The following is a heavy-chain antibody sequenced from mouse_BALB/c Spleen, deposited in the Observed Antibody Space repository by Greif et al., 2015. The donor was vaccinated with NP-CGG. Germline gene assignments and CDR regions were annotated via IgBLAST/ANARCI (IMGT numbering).Heavy chain of an antibody. Sequence: QVQLQQSGAELAKPGASVKMSCKASGYTFTSYWMHWVKQRPGQGLEWIGYINPSTGYTEYNQKFKDKATLTADKSSGTAYMQLSSLTSEDSAVYYCARRVYYFDYWGQGTTLTVSS. V-gene: IGHV1-7*01. CDR3: ARRVYYFDY. CDR2: INPSTGYT. CDR1: GYTFTSYW. J-gene: IGHJ2*01.